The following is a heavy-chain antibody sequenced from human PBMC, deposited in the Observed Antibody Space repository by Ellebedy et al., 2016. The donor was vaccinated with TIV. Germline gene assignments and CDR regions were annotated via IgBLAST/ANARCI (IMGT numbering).Heavy chain of an antibody. CDR1: GFTFSSYA. Sequence: GGSLRLSCAASGFTFSSYAMSWVRQAPGKGLEWVSAISGSGGSTYYADSVKGRFTISRDNSKNTLYLQMNSLRAEDTAVYYCAKGPSIAVAGSTDHYYYGMDVWGQGTTVTVSS. V-gene: IGHV3-23*01. D-gene: IGHD6-19*01. J-gene: IGHJ6*02. CDR3: AKGPSIAVAGSTDHYYYGMDV. CDR2: ISGSGGST.